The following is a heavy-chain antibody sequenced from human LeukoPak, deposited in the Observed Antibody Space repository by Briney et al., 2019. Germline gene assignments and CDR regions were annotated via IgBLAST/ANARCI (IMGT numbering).Heavy chain of an antibody. CDR1: GGSISSGSYY. J-gene: IGHJ4*02. V-gene: IGHV4-61*02. D-gene: IGHD2-2*01. CDR2: IYTSGST. CDR3: ARNQLLWGTYFDY. Sequence: SETLSLTCTVSGGSISSGSYYWSWIRQPAGKGLEWIGRIYTSGSTNYNPSLKSRVTISVDTSKNQFSLKLSSVTAADTAVYYCARNQLLWGTYFDYWGQGTLVTVSS.